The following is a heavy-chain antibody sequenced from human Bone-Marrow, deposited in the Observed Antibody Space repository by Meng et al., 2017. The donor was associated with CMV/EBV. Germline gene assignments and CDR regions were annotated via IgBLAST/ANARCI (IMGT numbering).Heavy chain of an antibody. CDR2: IYYSGST. CDR1: GGSVSSGSYS. D-gene: IGHD2-2*02. CDR3: AYQLLYSGYFDL. V-gene: IGHV4-61*01. J-gene: IGHJ2*01. Sequence: TVSGGSVSSGSYSWSLIRQPPGKGLEWIGYIYYSGSTNYNPSLKSRVTISVDTSKNQFSLKLSSVTAADTAVYYCAYQLLYSGYFDLWGRGTLVTVSS.